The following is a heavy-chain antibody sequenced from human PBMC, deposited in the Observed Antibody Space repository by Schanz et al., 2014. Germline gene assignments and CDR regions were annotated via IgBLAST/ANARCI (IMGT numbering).Heavy chain of an antibody. CDR3: AKGRLGELSAFDI. V-gene: IGHV3-48*01. CDR1: GFTFSSYS. J-gene: IGHJ3*02. CDR2: ISSASSTI. D-gene: IGHD3-10*01. Sequence: EVQLVESGGGLVQPGGSLRLSCAASGFTFSSYSMNWVRQAPGKGLEWVSYISSASSTINYADSVKGRFTISRDNSKNTLYLQMNSLRAEDTAVYYCAKGRLGELSAFDIWGQGTMVTVSS.